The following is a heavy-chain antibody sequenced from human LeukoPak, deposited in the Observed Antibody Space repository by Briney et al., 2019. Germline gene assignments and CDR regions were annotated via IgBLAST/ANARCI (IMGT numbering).Heavy chain of an antibody. CDR2: ISGSGDST. J-gene: IGHJ6*04. Sequence: PGGSLRLSCAASGFTFSSYGMSWVRQAPGKGLEWVSGISGSGDSTYYADSVKGRFTISRDNSKNTLYLQMNSLRAEDTAVYYCAGLGITMIGGVWGKGTTVTISS. V-gene: IGHV3-23*01. D-gene: IGHD3-10*02. CDR1: GFTFSSYG. CDR3: AGLGITMIGGV.